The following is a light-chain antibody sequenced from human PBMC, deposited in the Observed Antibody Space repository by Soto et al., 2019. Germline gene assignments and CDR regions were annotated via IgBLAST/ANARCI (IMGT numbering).Light chain of an antibody. V-gene: IGKV1-5*01. J-gene: IGKJ1*01. Sequence: DFQMTQSPSTLSASVGDRVTITCRASQNIRSRLAWFQQKPGKAPKLLIYDASSLESGVPSRFSGSGSGTEFTLTISSLQPDDFATYYCQQYNDYWTFGQGTKVDIK. CDR3: QQYNDYWT. CDR1: QNIRSR. CDR2: DAS.